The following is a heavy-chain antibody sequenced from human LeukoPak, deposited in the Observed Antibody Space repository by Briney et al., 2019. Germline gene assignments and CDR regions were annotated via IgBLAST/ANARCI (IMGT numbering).Heavy chain of an antibody. D-gene: IGHD6-19*01. Sequence: SETLSLTCTVSVGSISTYYWSWLRQPPGKGLEWIGYIYYSGSTNYNPSLKSRVTISVDTSKNQFSLNLSSVTAADTAVYYCARSERYNSGWYFYFDYWGQGTLVTVSS. V-gene: IGHV4-59*01. CDR2: IYYSGST. CDR1: VGSISTYY. CDR3: ARSERYNSGWYFYFDY. J-gene: IGHJ4*02.